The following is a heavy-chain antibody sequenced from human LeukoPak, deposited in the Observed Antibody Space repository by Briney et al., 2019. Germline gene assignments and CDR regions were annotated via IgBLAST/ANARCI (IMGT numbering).Heavy chain of an antibody. Sequence: PGGSLGLSCAASGFTFSSYAMSWVRQAPGKGLEWVSAISGSGGGTYYADSVKGRFTISRDNSKNTLYLQMNSLRAEDTAVYYRANTPRGSGSYYAYWGQGTLVTVSS. J-gene: IGHJ4*02. CDR2: ISGSGGGT. D-gene: IGHD1-26*01. CDR3: ANTPRGSGSYYAY. V-gene: IGHV3-23*01. CDR1: GFTFSSYA.